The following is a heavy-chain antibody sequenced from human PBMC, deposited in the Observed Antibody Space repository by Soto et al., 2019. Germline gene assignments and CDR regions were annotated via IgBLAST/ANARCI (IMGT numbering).Heavy chain of an antibody. V-gene: IGHV4-59*01. D-gene: IGHD6-6*01. CDR3: AREEYSSSSIWFDP. CDR1: GGSISSYY. J-gene: IGHJ5*02. CDR2: IYYSGST. Sequence: SETLSLTCTVSGGSISSYYWSWIRQPPGKGLEWIGYIYYSGSTNYNPSLKSRVTISVDTSKNQSSLKLSSVTAADTAVYYCAREEYSSSSIWFDPWGQGTLVTVSS.